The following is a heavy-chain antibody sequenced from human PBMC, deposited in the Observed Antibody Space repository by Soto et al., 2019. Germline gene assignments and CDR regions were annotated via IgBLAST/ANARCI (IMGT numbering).Heavy chain of an antibody. D-gene: IGHD2-2*01. J-gene: IGHJ4*02. V-gene: IGHV4-34*01. CDR2: INHSGST. Sequence: PSETLSLTCAVYGGSFSGYYWIWIRQPPGKGLEWIGEINHSGSTNYNPSLKSRVTISVDTSKNQFSLKLSSVTAADTAVYYCARGRRRYCSSTSCYDSPRSTYFDYWGQGTLVTVS. CDR3: ARGRRRYCSSTSCYDSPRSTYFDY. CDR1: GGSFSGYY.